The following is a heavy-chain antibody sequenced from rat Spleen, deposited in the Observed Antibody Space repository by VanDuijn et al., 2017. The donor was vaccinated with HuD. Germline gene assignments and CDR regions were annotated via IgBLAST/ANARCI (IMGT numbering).Heavy chain of an antibody. J-gene: IGHJ2*01. CDR3: TRLDYGGSYFDY. CDR2: INYDGTST. V-gene: IGHV5-29*01. CDR1: GFTFNNYW. D-gene: IGHD1-11*01. Sequence: EVQLVESGGGLVQPGRSLKLSCAASGFTFNNYWMTWIRQAPAKGLEWVATINYDGTSTHYRDSVKGRFTISRDNAKNTQYLQMDSLRSEDTATYYCTRLDYGGSYFDYWGQGVMVPVSS.